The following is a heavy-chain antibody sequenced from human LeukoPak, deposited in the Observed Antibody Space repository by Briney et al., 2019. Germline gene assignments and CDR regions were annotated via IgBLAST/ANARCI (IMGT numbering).Heavy chain of an antibody. D-gene: IGHD1-14*01. Sequence: GGTLRLSCAASGFTFSSYAMSWVRQAPGKGLEWVSTISNSGGTTYYADSVKGRFTISRDDSENTLYLQMNSLRAEDTAVYYCAKATGYLLWGQGTLVTVSS. V-gene: IGHV3-23*01. CDR3: AKATGYLL. CDR1: GFTFSSYA. CDR2: ISNSGGTT. J-gene: IGHJ4*02.